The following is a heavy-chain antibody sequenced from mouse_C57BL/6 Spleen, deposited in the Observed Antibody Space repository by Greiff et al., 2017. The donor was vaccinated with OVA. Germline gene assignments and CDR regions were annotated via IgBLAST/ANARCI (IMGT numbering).Heavy chain of an antibody. D-gene: IGHD2-1*01. CDR3: AREDLNYDYAMDY. Sequence: VMLVESGPELVKPGASVKISCKASGYAFSSSWMNWVKQRPGKGLEWIGRIYPGDGDTNYNGKFKGKATLTADKSSSTAYMQLSSLTSEDSAVYFCAREDLNYDYAMDYWGQGTSVTVSS. J-gene: IGHJ4*01. CDR2: IYPGDGDT. V-gene: IGHV1-82*01. CDR1: GYAFSSSW.